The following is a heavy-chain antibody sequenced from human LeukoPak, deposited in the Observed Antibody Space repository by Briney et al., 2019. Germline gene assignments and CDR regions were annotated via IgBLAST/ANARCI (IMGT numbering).Heavy chain of an antibody. CDR3: ARSAPSVTSYYFDS. CDR1: GDSISRYY. V-gene: IGHV4-4*07. J-gene: IGHJ4*02. Sequence: SETLSLTCTVSGDSISRYYWSWIRQPAGKGLEWIGRFYTIGSTNYNPSLKSRVTMSLDTSKNQFSLTLNSVTAADTAVYYCARSAPSVTSYYFDSWGQGTLVAVSS. CDR2: FYTIGST. D-gene: IGHD4-17*01.